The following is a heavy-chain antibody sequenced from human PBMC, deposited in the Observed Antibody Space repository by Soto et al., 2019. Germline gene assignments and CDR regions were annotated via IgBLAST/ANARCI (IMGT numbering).Heavy chain of an antibody. Sequence: SETLSLTCTVSGGSISSYYWSWIRQPPGKGLEWIGYIYYSGSTNYNPSLKSRVTISVDTSKNQFSLKLSSVTAADTAVYYCSRVDRGPPGLLLYYYYGMDVWGQGTTVTVSS. D-gene: IGHD3-10*01. V-gene: IGHV4-59*08. CDR2: IYYSGST. J-gene: IGHJ6*02. CDR3: SRVDRGPPGLLLYYYYGMDV. CDR1: GGSISSYY.